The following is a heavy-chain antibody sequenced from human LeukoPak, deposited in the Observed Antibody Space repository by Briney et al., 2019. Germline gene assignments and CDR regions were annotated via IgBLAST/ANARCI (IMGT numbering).Heavy chain of an antibody. Sequence: AASVKVSCKASGYTFTSYYMHWVRQAPGQGLEWMGIINPSGGSTSYAQKFQGRVTMTTDTSTSTAYMELRSLRSDDTAVYYCVQYCSSTSCYEEFDYWGQGTLVTVSS. J-gene: IGHJ4*02. D-gene: IGHD2-2*01. CDR2: INPSGGST. CDR1: GYTFTSYY. CDR3: VQYCSSTSCYEEFDY. V-gene: IGHV1-46*01.